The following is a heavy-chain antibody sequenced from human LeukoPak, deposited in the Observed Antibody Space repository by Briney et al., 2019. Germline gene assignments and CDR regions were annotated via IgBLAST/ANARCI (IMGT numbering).Heavy chain of an antibody. D-gene: IGHD5-18*01. V-gene: IGHV4-59*01. CDR2: IYYSGST. Sequence: SETLSLTCTVSGGSISSYYWSWIRQPPGKGLEWIGYIYYSGSTNYNPSLKSRVTISVDTSKNQFSLKLSSVTAADTAVYYCARSPASGSRGYSYGTLSYGMDVWGQGTTCSVSS. J-gene: IGHJ6*02. CDR1: GGSISSYY. CDR3: ARSPASGSRGYSYGTLSYGMDV.